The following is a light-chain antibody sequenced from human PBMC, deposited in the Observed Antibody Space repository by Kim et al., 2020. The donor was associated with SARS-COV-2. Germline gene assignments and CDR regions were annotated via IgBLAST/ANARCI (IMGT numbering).Light chain of an antibody. Sequence: SVSPGQTARSTCSGDVLAKKYARWFQQKPGQAPVLVIYKDSERPSGIPERFSGSSSGTTVTLTISGAQVEDEADYYCYSAADNAYVFGTGTKVTVL. CDR3: YSAADNAYV. CDR1: VLAKKY. J-gene: IGLJ1*01. V-gene: IGLV3-27*01. CDR2: KDS.